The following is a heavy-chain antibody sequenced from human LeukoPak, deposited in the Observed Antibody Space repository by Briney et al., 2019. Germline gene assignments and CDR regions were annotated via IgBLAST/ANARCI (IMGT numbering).Heavy chain of an antibody. CDR1: GGSISSYY. CDR2: IYYSGSN. J-gene: IGHJ6*03. D-gene: IGHD3-3*01. Sequence: PSETLSLTCTLSGGSISSYYWSWIRQPPGKGLEWVGYIYYSGSNNYNPSLKSRVTISLDTSKNQFSLRLTSVTAADTAVYYCARGGSYYDFWSGYYDYYYYMDVWGKGTTVTVSS. CDR3: ARGGSYYDFWSGYYDYYYYMDV. V-gene: IGHV4-59*01.